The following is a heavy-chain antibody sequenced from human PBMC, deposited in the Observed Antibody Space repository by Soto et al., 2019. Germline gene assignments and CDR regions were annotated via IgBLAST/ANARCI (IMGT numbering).Heavy chain of an antibody. D-gene: IGHD6-19*01. Sequence: EVQLVDSGGGLVKPGGSLRLSCAASGFTFTNRWVNWVRQAPGKGLEWVGRIKSKINGGTTDYAAPVKGRFIISTHDSESTVFLQMNSLKPEDTGIYYCTTLAVAGPPGSAFDIWGQGTLITVSS. CDR2: IKSKINGGTT. J-gene: IGHJ3*02. V-gene: IGHV3-15*01. CDR3: TTLAVAGPPGSAFDI. CDR1: GFTFTNRW.